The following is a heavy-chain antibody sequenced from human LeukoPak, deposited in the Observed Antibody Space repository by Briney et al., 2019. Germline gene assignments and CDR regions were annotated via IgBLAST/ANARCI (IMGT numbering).Heavy chain of an antibody. Sequence: GGSLRLSCAASGFTFSSYAMHWVRKAPGKGLEWVAVISYDGSNKYYADSVKGRFTISRDNSKNTLYLQMNSLRAEDTAVYYCARDLQSSGWYEALDYWGQGTLVTVSS. CDR1: GFTFSSYA. D-gene: IGHD6-19*01. CDR3: ARDLQSSGWYEALDY. CDR2: ISYDGSNK. V-gene: IGHV3-30-3*01. J-gene: IGHJ4*02.